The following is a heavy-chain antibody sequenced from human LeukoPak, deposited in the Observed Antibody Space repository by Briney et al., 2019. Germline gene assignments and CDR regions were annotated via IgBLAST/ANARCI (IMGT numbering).Heavy chain of an antibody. Sequence: SETLSLTCTVSGGSISSYYWSWIRQPPGKGLEWIGYIYYSGSTNYNPSLKSRVTISVDTSENQFSLKLSSVTAADTAVYYCARSRGGYLDYWGQGTLVTVSS. CDR2: IYYSGST. CDR3: ARSRGGYLDY. V-gene: IGHV4-59*08. CDR1: GGSISSYY. J-gene: IGHJ4*02. D-gene: IGHD2-15*01.